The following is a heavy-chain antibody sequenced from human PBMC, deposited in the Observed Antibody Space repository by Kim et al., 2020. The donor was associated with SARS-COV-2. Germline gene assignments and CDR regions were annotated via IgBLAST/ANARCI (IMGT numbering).Heavy chain of an antibody. CDR1: GFTFSSYA. V-gene: IGHV3-23*01. J-gene: IGHJ4*02. CDR3: ARVYGDYFPCFDY. D-gene: IGHD4-17*01. CDR2: ISGSGGST. Sequence: GGSLRLSCAASGFTFSSYAMSWVRQAPGKGLEWVSAISGSGGSTYYADSVKGRFTISRDNSKNTLYLQMNSLRGEDTAVYYCARVYGDYFPCFDYWGQGTLVTVSS.